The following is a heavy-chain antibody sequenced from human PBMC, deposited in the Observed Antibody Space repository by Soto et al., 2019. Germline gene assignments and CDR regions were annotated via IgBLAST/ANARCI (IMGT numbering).Heavy chain of an antibody. D-gene: IGHD3-16*01. CDR3: VCGGNFFVY. Sequence: EVQLVESGGGLVQPGGSLRIPCSASGFNFSTNWMTWVRQAPGKGLEWVASINQDGSERYYVDSVRGRFTISRDNAKNSLYLQMNSLRAEDTAVYYCVCGGNFFVYWGQGTLVTVSP. J-gene: IGHJ4*02. CDR1: GFNFSTNW. V-gene: IGHV3-7*01. CDR2: INQDGSER.